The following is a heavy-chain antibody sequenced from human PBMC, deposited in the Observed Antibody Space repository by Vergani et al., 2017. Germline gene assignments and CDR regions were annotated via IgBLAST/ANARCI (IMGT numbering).Heavy chain of an antibody. CDR3: ARERVEMATIAAFDI. Sequence: QVQLVQSGAEVKKPGASVKVSCKASGYTFTSYYMHWVRQAPGQGLEWMGWINPNSGGTNYAQKFQGRVTMTRDTSISTAYMELSRLRSDDTAVYYCARERVEMATIAAFDIWGQGTMVTVSS. J-gene: IGHJ3*02. D-gene: IGHD5-24*01. CDR1: GYTFTSYY. CDR2: INPNSGGT. V-gene: IGHV1-2*02.